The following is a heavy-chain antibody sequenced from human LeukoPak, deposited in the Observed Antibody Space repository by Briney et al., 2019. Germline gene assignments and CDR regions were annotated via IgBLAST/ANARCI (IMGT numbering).Heavy chain of an antibody. D-gene: IGHD2-2*01. CDR2: ISDGESP. CDR1: GGSISYYY. V-gene: IGHV4-59*01. Sequence: SETLSLTCSVSGGSISYYYWSWIRQFPGKGLEWIGYISDGESPDYNPSLQSRVTIYVDSSKNQFFLNLTSVTAADTAVYCAQDRFSFVHWGQGTLVTVSS. CDR3: AQDRFSFVH. J-gene: IGHJ1*01.